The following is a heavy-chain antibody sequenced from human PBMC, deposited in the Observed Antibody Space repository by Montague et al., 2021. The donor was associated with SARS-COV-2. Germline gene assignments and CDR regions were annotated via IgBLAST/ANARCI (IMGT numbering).Heavy chain of an antibody. CDR1: GVSINNNNYY. CDR2: IYYSGST. J-gene: IGHJ4*01. CDR3: ARHLFSFSDSGTLGYFDY. Sequence: SETLSLTCDVSGVSINNNNYYWGWIRQPPGKGLEWIGTIYYSGSTYYNPSLKSRVTISVDTSKNQFSLRVRSVTAADTAVYSCARHLFSFSDSGTLGYFDYWGHGTLVAVSS. D-gene: IGHD2/OR15-2a*01. V-gene: IGHV4-39*01.